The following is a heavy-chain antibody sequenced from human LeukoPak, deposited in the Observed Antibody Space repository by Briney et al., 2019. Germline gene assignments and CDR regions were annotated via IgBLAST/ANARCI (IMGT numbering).Heavy chain of an antibody. V-gene: IGHV1-46*01. CDR2: INPSGGST. CDR1: GYTFTSYY. D-gene: IGHD3-3*01. Sequence: ASVKVSCKASGYTFTSYYMHWVRQAPGQGLEWMGIINPSGGSTSYAQKFQGRVTMTRDTSTSTVYMELSSLRSEDTAVYYCAREGSYYDFWSGYFEAAQYNWFDPWGQGTLVTVSS. J-gene: IGHJ5*02. CDR3: AREGSYYDFWSGYFEAAQYNWFDP.